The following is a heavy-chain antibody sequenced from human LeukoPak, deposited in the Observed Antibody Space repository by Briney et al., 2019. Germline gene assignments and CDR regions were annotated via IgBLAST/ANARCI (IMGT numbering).Heavy chain of an antibody. D-gene: IGHD2-2*01. J-gene: IGHJ4*02. V-gene: IGHV3-74*01. CDR2: INSDGSST. CDR1: GFTFSSYW. CDR3: ARDQCSSTSCYDFDY. Sequence: PGGSLRLSCAASGFTFSSYWMHWVRHAPGKGLVWVSRINSDGSSTSYADSVKGRFTISRDNAKNTLYLQMNSLRVEDTAVYYCARDQCSSTSCYDFDYWGQGTLVTVSS.